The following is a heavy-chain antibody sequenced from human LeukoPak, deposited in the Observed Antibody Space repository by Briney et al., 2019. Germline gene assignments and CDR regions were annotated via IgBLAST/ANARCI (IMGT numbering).Heavy chain of an antibody. Sequence: QPGRSLRLSCAASGFTFDDYAMHWVRQAPGKGLEWVSGISWNSGSIVYADSVKGRFTISRDNAKKSLYLQMNSLGAEDTAVYYCARHLSGITGYTYGRGIDYWGQGTLLTVSS. CDR3: ARHLSGITGYTYGRGIDY. CDR1: GFTFDDYA. V-gene: IGHV3-9*01. CDR2: ISWNSGSI. J-gene: IGHJ4*02. D-gene: IGHD5-18*01.